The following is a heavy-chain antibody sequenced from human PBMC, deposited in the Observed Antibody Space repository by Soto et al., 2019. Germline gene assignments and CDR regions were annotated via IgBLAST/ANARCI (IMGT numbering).Heavy chain of an antibody. J-gene: IGHJ4*02. CDR1: GVSISSDNYY. D-gene: IGHD3-22*01. Sequence: PSETLSLTCTVSGVSISSDNYYWAWIRQPPGKGLEWSGSIHYSGITYYNPSLRSRVAISVDMSKNQFSLRLVSVTAADTAVYYCARWGKYYDDTGYYWGDSWGQGTLVTVSS. CDR3: ARWGKYYDDTGYYWGDS. V-gene: IGHV4-39*01. CDR2: IHYSGIT.